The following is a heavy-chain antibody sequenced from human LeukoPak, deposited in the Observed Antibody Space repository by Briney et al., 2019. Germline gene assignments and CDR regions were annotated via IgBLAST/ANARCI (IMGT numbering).Heavy chain of an antibody. CDR2: ICSSGSA. Sequence: PSQTLSLTCTVSGGSISSGVYRWSWIRQRPGEGLQWIGYICSSGSAYYNPSLKSRVTMSIDTSNNQFSLKLNSVTAADTAVYYCARDGGGSLYGMDVWGQGTTVTVSS. CDR3: ARDGGGSLYGMDV. D-gene: IGHD2-15*01. J-gene: IGHJ6*02. CDR1: GGSISSGVYR. V-gene: IGHV4-31*03.